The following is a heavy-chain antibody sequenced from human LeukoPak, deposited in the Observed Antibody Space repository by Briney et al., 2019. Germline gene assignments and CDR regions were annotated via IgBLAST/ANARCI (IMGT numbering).Heavy chain of an antibody. J-gene: IGHJ3*02. Sequence: LSLTCAVSSDSIISSSKWWTWVRQAPGKGLEWVAVISYDGSNKYYADSVKGRFTISRDNSKNTLYLQMNSLRAEDTAVYYCARDSVPYYYGVDAFDIWGQGTMVTVSS. D-gene: IGHD5-12*01. CDR3: ARDSVPYYYGVDAFDI. CDR1: SDSIISSS. V-gene: IGHV3-30-3*01. CDR2: ISYDGSNK.